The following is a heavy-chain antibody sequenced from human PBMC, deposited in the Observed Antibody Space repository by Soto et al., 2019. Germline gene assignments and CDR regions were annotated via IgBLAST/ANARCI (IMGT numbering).Heavy chain of an antibody. CDR3: ARGDPWDYVWGSPRNWFDP. CDR1: GGSISSGGYY. J-gene: IGHJ5*02. V-gene: IGHV4-31*03. CDR2: IYYSGST. D-gene: IGHD3-16*01. Sequence: SETLSLTCTVSGGSISSGGYYWSWIRQHPGKGLEWIGYIYYSGSTYYNPSLKSRVTISVDTSKNQFSLKLSSVTAADTAVYYCARGDPWDYVWGSPRNWFDPWGQGTTVTVSS.